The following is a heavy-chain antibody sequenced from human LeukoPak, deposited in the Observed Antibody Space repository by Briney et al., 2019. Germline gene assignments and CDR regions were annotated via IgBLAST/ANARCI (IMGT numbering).Heavy chain of an antibody. J-gene: IGHJ3*02. CDR2: ISSNGGST. CDR3: AGGSSGWRFDI. Sequence: GGSLRLSCAASGFTFSSYAMHWVRQAPGKGLEYVSAISSNGGSTYYANSVKGRFTISRDNSKNTLYLQMGSLRAEDMAVYYCAGGSSGWRFDIWGQGTMVTVSS. D-gene: IGHD6-19*01. CDR1: GFTFSSYA. V-gene: IGHV3-64*01.